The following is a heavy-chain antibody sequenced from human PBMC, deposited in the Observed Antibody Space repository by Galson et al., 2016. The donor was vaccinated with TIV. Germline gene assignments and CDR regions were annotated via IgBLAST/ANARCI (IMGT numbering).Heavy chain of an antibody. D-gene: IGHD2-2*01. CDR3: ARVPHSTYCSTSTCKGYYLDV. J-gene: IGHJ6*03. Sequence: SVKVSCKASGYTFNNFGITWVRQAPGQGLEWMGWISGYSVNTNYAQKFQGRVTMTTDTSKSTAYMELRSLGSDDTAVYYCARVPHSTYCSTSTCKGYYLDVWGGGTTVTVSS. V-gene: IGHV1-18*01. CDR1: GYTFNNFG. CDR2: ISGYSVNT.